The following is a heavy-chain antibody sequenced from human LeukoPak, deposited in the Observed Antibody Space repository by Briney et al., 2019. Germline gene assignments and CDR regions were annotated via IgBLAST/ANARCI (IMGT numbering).Heavy chain of an antibody. CDR3: ARDEVGGPLKY. D-gene: IGHD6-6*01. Sequence: GGSLRLSCAASGFTFSGYWMHWVRQAPGKGLEWVANIKEDGSEKKYVDSVKGRFTISRDNAKNSLDLQMSSLRAEDTAMYYCARDEVGGPLKYWGQGTLVTVSS. CDR2: IKEDGSEK. CDR1: GFTFSGYW. J-gene: IGHJ4*02. V-gene: IGHV3-7*01.